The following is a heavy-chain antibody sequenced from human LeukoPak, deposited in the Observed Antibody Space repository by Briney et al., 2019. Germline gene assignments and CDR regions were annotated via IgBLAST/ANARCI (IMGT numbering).Heavy chain of an antibody. CDR2: TYYRSKWYN. D-gene: IGHD3-22*01. CDR1: GDSVSSNSAA. Sequence: SQTLSLTCAISGDSVSSNSAAWNWIRQSPSRGLEWLGRTYYRSKWYNDYAVSVKSRITINPDTSKNQFSLQLNSVTPEDTAVYYCAREGYYSDTSGYYKHYDYWGQGTLVTVSS. CDR3: AREGYYSDTSGYYKHYDY. J-gene: IGHJ4*02. V-gene: IGHV6-1*01.